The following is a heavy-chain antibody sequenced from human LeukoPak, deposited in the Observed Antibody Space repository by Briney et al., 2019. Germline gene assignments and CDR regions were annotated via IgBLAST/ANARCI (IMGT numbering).Heavy chain of an antibody. Sequence: GGSLRLSCAASGFTFSSYGMHWVRQAPGKGLEWVAFIRYDGSNKYYADSVKGRFTISRDNSKNTLYLQMNSLRAEDTAVYYCAKDQVPTVTNDYYYYMDVWGKGTTVTVSS. CDR3: AKDQVPTVTNDYYYYMDV. CDR2: IRYDGSNK. J-gene: IGHJ6*03. V-gene: IGHV3-30*02. D-gene: IGHD4-11*01. CDR1: GFTFSSYG.